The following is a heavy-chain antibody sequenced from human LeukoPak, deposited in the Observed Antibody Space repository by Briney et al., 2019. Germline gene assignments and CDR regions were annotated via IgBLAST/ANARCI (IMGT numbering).Heavy chain of an antibody. D-gene: IGHD2-2*01. CDR2: INPNSGGT. J-gene: IGHJ5*02. CDR3: AREFRVVVVPRWFDP. V-gene: IGHV1-2*02. Sequence: VASVKVSCKASGYTFTGYYMHWVRQAPGQGLEWMGWINPNSGGTNYAQKFQGRVTMTRDTSISTAYMELSRLRSDDTAVYYCAREFRVVVVPRWFDPWGQGTLVTVSS. CDR1: GYTFTGYY.